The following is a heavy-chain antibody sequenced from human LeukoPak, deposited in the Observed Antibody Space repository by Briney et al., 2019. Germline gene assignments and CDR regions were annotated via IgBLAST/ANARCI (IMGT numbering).Heavy chain of an antibody. CDR1: GFTLTDS. V-gene: IGHV1-2*02. CDR2: IKPNSGDT. CDR3: ARADSVPAGDYHYWYMDV. Sequence: ASVKVSCKASGFTLTDSIHWVRQDPRQGLQWMGWIKPNSGDTDYAQKFQGRVTMTRDTSISTVYMELSSLRSDDTAVYYCARADSVPAGDYHYWYMDVWGKGTTVTVSS. D-gene: IGHD2-2*01. J-gene: IGHJ6*03.